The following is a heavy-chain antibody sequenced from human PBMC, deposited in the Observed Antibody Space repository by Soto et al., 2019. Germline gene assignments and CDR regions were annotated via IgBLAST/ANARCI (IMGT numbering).Heavy chain of an antibody. V-gene: IGHV4-34*01. Sequence: QVQQQPWGAGLLKPSETLSLTCTVYAGSFSHYYWNWIRQSPGKGLQWVGKIKHGGSSSYDPSLRSRVSISVGRSKSLFSLSLSSVPAADTAVYYCGRGGSSDWQVALDIWGQRTMVPVAA. J-gene: IGHJ3*02. D-gene: IGHD6-19*01. CDR1: AGSFSHYY. CDR3: GRGGSSDWQVALDI. CDR2: IKHGGSS.